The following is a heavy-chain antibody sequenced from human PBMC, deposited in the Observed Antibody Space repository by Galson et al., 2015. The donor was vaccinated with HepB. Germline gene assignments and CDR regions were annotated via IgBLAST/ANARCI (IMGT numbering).Heavy chain of an antibody. CDR1: GFDFMTSG. V-gene: IGHV3-30*18. D-gene: IGHD5-18*01. J-gene: IGHJ6*02. CDR2: ISYDGSNK. Sequence: SLRLSCATSGFDFMTSGMHWVRQAPGKGLEWVAVISYDGSNKYYADSVKGRFTISRDNSKNTLYLQMNSLRAEDTAVYYCAKEDSYGYFGAVGYYYGMDVWGQGTTVTVSS. CDR3: AKEDSYGYFGAVGYYYGMDV.